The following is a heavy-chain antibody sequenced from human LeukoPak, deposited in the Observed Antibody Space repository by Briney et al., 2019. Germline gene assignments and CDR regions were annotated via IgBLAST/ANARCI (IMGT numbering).Heavy chain of an antibody. J-gene: IGHJ5*02. CDR1: GGSISSYY. CDR3: ARDQRYCSSTSCSPWFDP. CDR2: IYTSGST. D-gene: IGHD2-2*01. Sequence: SEPLSLTCTVSGGSISSYYWSWLRQPAGKGLGWIGRIYTSGSTNYNPSLKSRVTMSVDTSKNQFSLKLSSVTAADTAVYYCARDQRYCSSTSCSPWFDPWGQGTLVTVSS. V-gene: IGHV4-4*07.